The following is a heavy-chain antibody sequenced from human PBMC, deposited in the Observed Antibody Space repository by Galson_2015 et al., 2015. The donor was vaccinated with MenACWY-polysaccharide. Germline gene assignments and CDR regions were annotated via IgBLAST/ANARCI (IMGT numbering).Heavy chain of an antibody. CDR1: GFPFSRYA. Sequence: SLRLSCAASGFPFSRYAMNWVRQAPGKGLEWVAVISFDGNKGFYADSVKGRFTVSRDNSKNTLYLQMNSLRPDGTAVYYCAKEQLEILAEYYFDYWGQGVLVTVSS. J-gene: IGHJ4*02. CDR2: ISFDGNKG. CDR3: AKEQLEILAEYYFDY. D-gene: IGHD1-1*01. V-gene: IGHV3-30-3*01.